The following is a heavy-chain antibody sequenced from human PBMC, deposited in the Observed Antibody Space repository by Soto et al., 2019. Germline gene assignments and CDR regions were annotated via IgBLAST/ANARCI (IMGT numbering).Heavy chain of an antibody. D-gene: IGHD2-2*01. J-gene: IGHJ6*04. CDR1: GFTFSSYS. CDR2: ISSSSSYI. Sequence: EVQLVESGGGLVKPGGSLRLSCAASGFTFSSYSMNWVRQAPGKGLEWVSSISSSSSYIYYADSVTARFTISRDNDKNSLYPQMNSLRAEDTTVYYCARAVCTSCYSNRYRMDFSGKAPTFTFSS. V-gene: IGHV3-21*01. CDR3: ARAVCTSCYSNRYRMDF.